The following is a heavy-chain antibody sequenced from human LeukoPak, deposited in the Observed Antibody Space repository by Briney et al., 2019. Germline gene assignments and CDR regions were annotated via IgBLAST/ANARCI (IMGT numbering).Heavy chain of an antibody. J-gene: IGHJ2*01. D-gene: IGHD3-22*01. V-gene: IGHV4-59*01. CDR1: GGSIRSYY. CDR2: IYYSGST. CDR3: ARDQANYYDSSGYYFRRYFDL. Sequence: SETLSLTCTVSGGSIRSYYWSWIRQPPGKGLEWIGYIYYSGSTNYNPSLKSRVTISVDTSKNQFSLKLSSVTAADTAVYYCARDQANYYDSSGYYFRRYFDLWGRGTLVTVSS.